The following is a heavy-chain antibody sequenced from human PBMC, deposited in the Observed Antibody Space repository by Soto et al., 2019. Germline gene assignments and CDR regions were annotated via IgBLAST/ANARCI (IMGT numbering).Heavy chain of an antibody. CDR1: VYTLTELS. CDR3: ASGTDSSGYYYASDYYYGMDV. Sequence: LVNGSCKVSVYTLTELSMHWVRQAPGKGLEWMGGFDPEDGETSYAQKFQGRVTMTRDTSTSTVYMELSSLRSEDTAVYYCASGTDSSGYYYASDYYYGMDVWGQGTTVTVSS. D-gene: IGHD3-22*01. J-gene: IGHJ6*02. CDR2: FDPEDGET. V-gene: IGHV1-24*01.